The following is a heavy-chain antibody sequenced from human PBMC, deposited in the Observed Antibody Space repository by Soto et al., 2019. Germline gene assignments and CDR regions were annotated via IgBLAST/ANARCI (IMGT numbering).Heavy chain of an antibody. V-gene: IGHV2-5*02. Sequence: QITLKESGPTLVKPTQTLTLTCTVSGLSLSTTGVGVGWIRQPPGKALEWLAHIIWDDDRRYSPSLRNRLTIAKDTSKMQVVLTMTNMDPVDTATYYCAHSHYRGVICAPFDYWGQGTLVSVSS. CDR2: IIWDDDR. CDR3: AHSHYRGVICAPFDY. J-gene: IGHJ4*02. D-gene: IGHD3-10*01. CDR1: GLSLSTTGVG.